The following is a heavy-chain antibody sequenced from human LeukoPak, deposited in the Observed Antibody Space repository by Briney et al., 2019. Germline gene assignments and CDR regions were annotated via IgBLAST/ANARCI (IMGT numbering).Heavy chain of an antibody. CDR3: VRKGGRYYYDSSGYYYAY. CDR2: INHSGST. CDR1: GGSFSGYY. V-gene: IGHV4-34*01. Sequence: SETLSLTCAVYGGSFSGYYWSWIRQPPGKGLEWVGEINHSGSTNYNPSLKSRVTISVDTSKNQFSLKLSSVTAADTAVYYCVRKGGRYYYDSSGYYYAYWGQGTLVTVSS. D-gene: IGHD3-22*01. J-gene: IGHJ4*02.